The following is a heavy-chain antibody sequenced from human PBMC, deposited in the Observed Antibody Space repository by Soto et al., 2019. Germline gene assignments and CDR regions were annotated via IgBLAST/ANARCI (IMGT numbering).Heavy chain of an antibody. CDR1: GYSFTDHY. J-gene: IGHJ2*01. CDR3: ARGKEIPDYWNFDL. Sequence: QVQLVQSGAEVKEPGASVKVSCKASGYSFTDHYMHWVRQAPGQGLEWMGWINPNSGGTKSAQQFQGRVTITGDTSVSTAYMEVNRLTFVATAVYYSARGKEIPDYWNFDLCGRGSLVTVSS. V-gene: IGHV1-2*02. D-gene: IGHD2-2*02. CDR2: INPNSGGT.